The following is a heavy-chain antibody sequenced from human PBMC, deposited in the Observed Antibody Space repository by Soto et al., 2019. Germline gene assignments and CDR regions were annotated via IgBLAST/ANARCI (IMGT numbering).Heavy chain of an antibody. J-gene: IGHJ3*02. CDR1: GGSISSYY. Sequence: QVQLQESGPGLVKPSETLSLTCTVSGGSISSYYWSWIRQPPGKGLEWIGYIYYSGSTNYNPSLRSRVTISVDTSKNQFYLKRSSVTAADTAVDYCARGSYYYDSSTGNAFDIWGQGTMVTVSS. D-gene: IGHD3-22*01. V-gene: IGHV4-59*01. CDR2: IYYSGST. CDR3: ARGSYYYDSSTGNAFDI.